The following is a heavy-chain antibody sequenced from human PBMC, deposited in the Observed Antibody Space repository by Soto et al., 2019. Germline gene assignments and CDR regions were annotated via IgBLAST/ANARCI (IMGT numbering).Heavy chain of an antibody. CDR1: GDSVSSNSAA. Sequence: SQTLSLTCAISGDSVSSNSAAWNWIRQSPSRGLEWLGRTYYRSKWYNDYAVSVKSRITINPDTSKNQFSLQLNSVTPEDTAVYYCARGASIVVVPAAMYPWFDPWGQGTLVTVSS. CDR3: ARGASIVVVPAAMYPWFDP. D-gene: IGHD2-2*01. V-gene: IGHV6-1*01. J-gene: IGHJ5*02. CDR2: TYYRSKWYN.